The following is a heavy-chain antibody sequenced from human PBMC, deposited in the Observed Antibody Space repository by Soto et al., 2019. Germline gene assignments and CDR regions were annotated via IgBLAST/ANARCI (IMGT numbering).Heavy chain of an antibody. J-gene: IGHJ3*02. CDR3: ARECASRCRGGSWYHYAFGI. D-gene: IGHD2-15*01. Sequence: QVQLVQSGAEVKKPGSSVKVSCKASGGTFSSSTISWVRQAPGQGLEWMGRIIPILGIANYTQKFQARDTTNADKSTVTDCTERGCKRSDGTAVDYWARECASRCRGGSWYHYAFGIWGQGTIFTVAS. V-gene: IGHV1-69*08. CDR2: IIPILGIA. CDR1: GGTFSSST.